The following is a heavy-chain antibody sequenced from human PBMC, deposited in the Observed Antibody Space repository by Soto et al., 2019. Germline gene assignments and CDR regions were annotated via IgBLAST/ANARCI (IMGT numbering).Heavy chain of an antibody. Sequence: GGSLRLSCAASGFTFSDYWMHWVRQPPGKGLVWVSRINSDGSSTSYADSVKGRFTISRDNAKNTLYLQMNSLRAEDTAVYYCARDRVLFGTYYDFWSGRYYYGMDVWGQGTTVTVSS. CDR1: GFTFSDYW. CDR3: ARDRVLFGTYYDFWSGRYYYGMDV. V-gene: IGHV3-74*01. J-gene: IGHJ6*02. CDR2: INSDGSST. D-gene: IGHD3-3*01.